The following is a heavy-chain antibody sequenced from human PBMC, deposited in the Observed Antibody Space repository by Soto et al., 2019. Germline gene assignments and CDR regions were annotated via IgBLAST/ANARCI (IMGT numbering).Heavy chain of an antibody. CDR3: ARKPMGAPVDD. Sequence: ASVKVSCKASGYTFTSYGISWARQAPGQGLEWVGWISANNGNAHYARKLQGRVTLTTDTSTTTAYMELRSLRSDDTATYYCARKPMGAPVDDWGQGTLVTVSS. J-gene: IGHJ4*02. CDR2: ISANNGNA. CDR1: GYTFTSYG. V-gene: IGHV1-18*01. D-gene: IGHD3-10*01.